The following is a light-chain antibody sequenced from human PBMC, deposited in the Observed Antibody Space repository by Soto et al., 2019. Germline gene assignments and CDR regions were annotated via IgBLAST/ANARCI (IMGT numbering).Light chain of an antibody. CDR3: QQAYSTPSLT. V-gene: IGKV1-39*01. Sequence: DIQMTQSPSSLAASVGDRVTITCRGSQSISSYLNWYQQRPGRAPKLLLFDTSKLQSGVPSRFSGSGSGTDFTLTISSLLTEDFATYHGQQAYSTPSLTFGQGTRLEIK. CDR1: QSISSY. J-gene: IGKJ5*01. CDR2: DTS.